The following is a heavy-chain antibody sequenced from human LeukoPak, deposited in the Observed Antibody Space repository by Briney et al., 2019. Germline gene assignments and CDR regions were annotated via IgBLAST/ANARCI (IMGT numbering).Heavy chain of an antibody. J-gene: IGHJ6*02. CDR2: INHSGST. Sequence: SETLSLTCAVYGGSFSGYYWSWIRQPPGKGLEWIGEINHSGSTNYNPSLKSRVTISVDTSKNQFSLKLSSVTAADTAVYYCARAKYLYCSSTSCYGGYYYYGMDVWRQGTTVTVSS. D-gene: IGHD2-2*01. V-gene: IGHV4-34*01. CDR3: ARAKYLYCSSTSCYGGYYYYGMDV. CDR1: GGSFSGYY.